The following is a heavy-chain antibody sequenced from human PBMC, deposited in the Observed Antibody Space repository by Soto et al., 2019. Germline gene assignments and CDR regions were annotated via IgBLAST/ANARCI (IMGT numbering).Heavy chain of an antibody. CDR2: IRYDGSNE. J-gene: IGHJ4*02. Sequence: PGGSLRLSCAASGFSFGGYGMHWVRQAPGKGLEWVAVIRYDGSNEYYADSAKGRFTISRDNSKNTLYLQMNSLRAEDTAVYYCAISRGDSWTTCFFDFWGQGALVTVSS. CDR3: AISRGDSWTTCFFDF. CDR1: GFSFGGYG. D-gene: IGHD4-4*01. V-gene: IGHV3-33*01.